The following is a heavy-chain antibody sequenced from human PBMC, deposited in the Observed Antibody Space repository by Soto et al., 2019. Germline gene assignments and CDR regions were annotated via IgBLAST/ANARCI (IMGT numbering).Heavy chain of an antibody. CDR3: ARTYYYNSSGYYLFDY. D-gene: IGHD3-22*01. J-gene: IGHJ4*02. V-gene: IGHV1-2*02. CDR2: INPNSGGT. Sequence: QVQLVQSGAEVKKPGASVKVSCKASGYTFTGYYMHWVRQAPGQGLEWMRWINPNSGGTNYAQKFQGRVTMTRDTSISTAYMELSRLRSDDTAVYYCARTYYYNSSGYYLFDYWGQGTLVTVSS. CDR1: GYTFTGYY.